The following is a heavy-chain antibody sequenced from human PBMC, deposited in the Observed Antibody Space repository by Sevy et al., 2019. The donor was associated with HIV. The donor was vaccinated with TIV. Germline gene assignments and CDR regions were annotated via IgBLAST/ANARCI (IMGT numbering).Heavy chain of an antibody. CDR2: ISRSGRST. CDR3: AKGYCDGGRCSRDYYYYGMDV. D-gene: IGHD2-15*01. Sequence: GGSLRLSCAASGFTFSTYAMNWVRQAPGKGLEWVSSISRSGRSTYSADSVEGRFTISRDNFKNTLYLQLFSLRVDDTAVYYCAKGYCDGGRCSRDYYYYGMDVWGQGTTVTVSS. CDR1: GFTFSTYA. J-gene: IGHJ6*02. V-gene: IGHV3-23*01.